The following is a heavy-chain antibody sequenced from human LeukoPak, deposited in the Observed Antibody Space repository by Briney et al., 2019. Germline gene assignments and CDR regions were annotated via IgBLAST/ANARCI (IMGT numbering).Heavy chain of an antibody. CDR3: ARDREGSRDAFDI. CDR1: GFTFSRYW. V-gene: IGHV3-7*01. CDR2: INQDGSVK. Sequence: GGSLRLSCAASGFTFSRYWMSWVRQAPGKGLEMVANINQDGSVKFYGHSVKGHFTISRDNAKNSLYLQMYSPRADDTALYYCARDREGSRDAFDIWGQGTMVTVSS. J-gene: IGHJ3*02. D-gene: IGHD1-26*01.